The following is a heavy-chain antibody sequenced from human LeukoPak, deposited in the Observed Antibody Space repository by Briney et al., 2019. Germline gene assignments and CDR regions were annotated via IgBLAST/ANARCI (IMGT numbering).Heavy chain of an antibody. CDR3: ASTRATTEAIPYYYYYYMDV. D-gene: IGHD5-12*01. CDR1: GGSFSGYY. CDR2: INHSGST. J-gene: IGHJ6*03. V-gene: IGHV4-34*01. Sequence: SETLSLTCAVYGGSFSGYYWSWIRQPPGKGLEWIGEINHSGSTNYNPSLKSRVTISVDTSKNQFSLRLSSVTAADTAVYYCASTRATTEAIPYYYYYYMDVWGKGTTVTVSS.